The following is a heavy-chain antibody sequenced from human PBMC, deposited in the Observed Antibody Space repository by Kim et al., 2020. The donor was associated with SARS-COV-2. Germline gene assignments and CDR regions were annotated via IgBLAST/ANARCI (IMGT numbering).Heavy chain of an antibody. J-gene: IGHJ6*02. D-gene: IGHD3-3*01. CDR1: GGTFSSYA. V-gene: IGHV1-69*13. Sequence: SVKVSCKASGGTFSSYAISWVRQAPGQGLEWMGGIIPIFGTANYAQKFQGRVTITADESTSTAYMELSSLRSEDTAVYYCRKSDPGIFGVVREADYYYGMDVWGQGTTVTVSS. CDR2: IIPIFGTA. CDR3: RKSDPGIFGVVREADYYYGMDV.